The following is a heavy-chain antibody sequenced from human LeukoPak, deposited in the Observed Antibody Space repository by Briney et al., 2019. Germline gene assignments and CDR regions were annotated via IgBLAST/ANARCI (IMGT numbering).Heavy chain of an antibody. V-gene: IGHV3-48*01. CDR1: GFTFSRYN. CDR3: ARVYYSYGLMSYYYYMDV. CDR2: ISSSDSTI. Sequence: QAGGSLRLSCAASGFTFSRYNMNWVRQAPRKGLEWVSYISSSDSTIYYADSVKGRFTISRDNGKNSLYLQMNSLRAEDTAVYYCARVYYSYGLMSYYYYMDVWGKGTTVTVFS. J-gene: IGHJ6*03. D-gene: IGHD5-18*01.